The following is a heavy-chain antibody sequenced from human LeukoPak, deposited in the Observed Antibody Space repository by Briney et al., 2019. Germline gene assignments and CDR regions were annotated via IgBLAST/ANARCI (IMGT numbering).Heavy chain of an antibody. Sequence: SETLSLTCTVSGGSIRSYYWSWIRQPAGKGLEWIGRIYTSGSTNYNPSLKSRVTMSVDTSKNQFSLKLSSVTAADTAVYYCAGFYGSGRDNWFDPWGQGTLVTVSS. CDR3: AGFYGSGRDNWFDP. V-gene: IGHV4-4*07. J-gene: IGHJ5*02. CDR1: GGSIRSYY. CDR2: IYTSGST. D-gene: IGHD3-10*01.